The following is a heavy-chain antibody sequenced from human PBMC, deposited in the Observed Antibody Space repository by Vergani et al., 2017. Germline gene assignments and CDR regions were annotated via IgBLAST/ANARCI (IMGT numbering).Heavy chain of an antibody. D-gene: IGHD5-12*01. Sequence: EVQLLESGGDLVQPGGSLRLSCAASGFTFNHYAMNWVRQAPGKGLEWVSGISGSGGSTYYAGSVKGRFTISRDRSKNTLYLQMNSLSAGDTAVYYCAKANLRNSGYDYLYYDHAMDVWGQGTTVTVSS. CDR3: AKANLRNSGYDYLYYDHAMDV. J-gene: IGHJ6*02. CDR1: GFTFNHYA. V-gene: IGHV3-23*01. CDR2: ISGSGGST.